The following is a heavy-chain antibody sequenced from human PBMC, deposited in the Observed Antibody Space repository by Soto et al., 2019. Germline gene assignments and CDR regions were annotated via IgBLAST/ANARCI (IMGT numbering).Heavy chain of an antibody. CDR1: GFTFSNYA. D-gene: IGHD6-19*01. Sequence: GGSLRLSCAASGFTFSNYAMHWVRQAPGKGLEWVSGINWNGGSTGYADSVKGRFTISRDNAKNSLYLQMNSLRAEDTALYYCARLYSSGWYGPGRYWGQGTLVTVSS. CDR2: INWNGGST. V-gene: IGHV3-20*04. CDR3: ARLYSSGWYGPGRY. J-gene: IGHJ4*02.